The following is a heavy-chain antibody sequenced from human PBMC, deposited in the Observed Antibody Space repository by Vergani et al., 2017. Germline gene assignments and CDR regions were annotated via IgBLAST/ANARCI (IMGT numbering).Heavy chain of an antibody. CDR2: ISSSSSYI. CDR1: GFTFSGYS. Sequence: EVQLVESGGGLVKPGGSLRLSCAASGFTFSGYSMNWVRQAPGKGLEWVSSISSSSSYIYYADSVKGRFTISRDNAKNSLYLQMNRLRAEDTAVYYCASTPGYCSSTSCYYMDAWGKGTTVTVSS. J-gene: IGHJ6*03. D-gene: IGHD2-2*03. CDR3: ASTPGYCSSTSCYYMDA. V-gene: IGHV3-21*01.